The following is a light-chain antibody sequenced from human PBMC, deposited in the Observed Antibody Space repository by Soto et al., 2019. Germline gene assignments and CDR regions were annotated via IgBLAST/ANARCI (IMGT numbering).Light chain of an antibody. V-gene: IGKV3-15*01. J-gene: IGKJ4*01. CDR3: QQRSNWPPLT. CDR1: QSVSSN. CDR2: GAS. Sequence: EIVMTQSPATLSVSPWERATLSCRASQSVSSNLAWYQQKPGQAPRLLIYGASTRATGIPARFSGSGSGTEFTLTISSLQSEDFAVYYCQQRSNWPPLTFGGGTKVDIK.